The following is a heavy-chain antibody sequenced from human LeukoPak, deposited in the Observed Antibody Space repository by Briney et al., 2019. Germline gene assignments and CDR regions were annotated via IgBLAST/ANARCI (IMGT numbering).Heavy chain of an antibody. CDR1: GGSISSYY. Sequence: NSSETLSLTCTVSGGSISSYYWSWIRQPPGKGLEWIGYIYYSGSTNYNPSLKSRVTISVDTSKNQFSLKLSSVTAADTAVYYCAREVYCGGDCFRPINYYYYMDVWGKGTTVTVSS. D-gene: IGHD2-21*02. CDR3: AREVYCGGDCFRPINYYYYMDV. J-gene: IGHJ6*03. CDR2: IYYSGST. V-gene: IGHV4-59*12.